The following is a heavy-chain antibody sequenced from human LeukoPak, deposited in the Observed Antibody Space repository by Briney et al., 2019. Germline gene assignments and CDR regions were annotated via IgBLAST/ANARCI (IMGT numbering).Heavy chain of an antibody. V-gene: IGHV4-59*08. Sequence: PSETLSLTCTVSGGSISSYYWSRIRQPPGKGLEWIGDIYYTGSTNYNPSLTSRVTISVDTSKNQFYLRLTSVTAADTAVYYCARGQNYYGSGGYYMDVWGTGTTVTISS. CDR3: ARGQNYYGSGGYYMDV. CDR1: GGSISSYY. D-gene: IGHD3-10*01. J-gene: IGHJ6*03. CDR2: IYYTGST.